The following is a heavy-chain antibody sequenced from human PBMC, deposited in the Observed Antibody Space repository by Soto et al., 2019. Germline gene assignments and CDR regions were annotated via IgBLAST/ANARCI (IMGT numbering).Heavy chain of an antibody. D-gene: IGHD3-16*01. Sequence: EVQLLGSGGGLVQPGESLRLSCAASGFTFDGYTMNWVRQAPGKGLEWVAGVRGSGSPTYYADSVKGRFTISRDNSKNTLYLQVNSLRVDDTAVYYCARSMETFYYGLDVWGQGTTVTVSS. CDR2: VRGSGSPT. CDR1: GFTFDGYT. CDR3: ARSMETFYYGLDV. V-gene: IGHV3-23*01. J-gene: IGHJ6*02.